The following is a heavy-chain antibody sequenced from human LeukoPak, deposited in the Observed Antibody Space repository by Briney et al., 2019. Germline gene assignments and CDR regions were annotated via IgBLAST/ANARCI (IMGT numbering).Heavy chain of an antibody. V-gene: IGHV4-39*07. Sequence: SETLSLTCTVSGGSISSSSYFWGWIRQPPGKGLEWIGSIYYSGSTYYNPSLKSRVTISVDTSKNQFSLKLSSVTAADTAVYYCASYYGSGSYYPPLYYYYMDVWGKGTTVTVSS. J-gene: IGHJ6*03. D-gene: IGHD3-10*01. CDR2: IYYSGST. CDR1: GGSISSSSYF. CDR3: ASYYGSGSYYPPLYYYYMDV.